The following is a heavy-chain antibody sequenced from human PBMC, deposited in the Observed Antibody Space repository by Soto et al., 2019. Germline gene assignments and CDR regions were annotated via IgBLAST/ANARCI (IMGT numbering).Heavy chain of an antibody. CDR2: ISYDGSNK. V-gene: IGHV3-30*18. CDR3: AKLGSGYDYPVFDY. J-gene: IGHJ4*02. CDR1: GFTFSSYG. D-gene: IGHD5-12*01. Sequence: PGGSLRLSCAASGFTFSSYGMHWVRQAPGKGLEWVAVISYDGSNKYYADSVKGRFTISRDNSKNTLYLQMNSLRAEDTAVYYCAKLGSGYDYPVFDYWGQGTLVTVSS.